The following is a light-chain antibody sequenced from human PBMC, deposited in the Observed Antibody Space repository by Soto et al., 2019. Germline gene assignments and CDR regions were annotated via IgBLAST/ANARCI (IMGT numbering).Light chain of an antibody. J-gene: IGKJ1*01. CDR2: DAS. CDR3: QQYETFSGT. V-gene: IGKV1-5*01. CDR1: QSISSW. Sequence: GDRVTITCRASQSISSWLAWYQQKPGKAPKLPIYDASSLESGVPSRFSGSGSGTKFTLTIASLQPDDFATYYCQQYETFSGTFGPGTKVDIK.